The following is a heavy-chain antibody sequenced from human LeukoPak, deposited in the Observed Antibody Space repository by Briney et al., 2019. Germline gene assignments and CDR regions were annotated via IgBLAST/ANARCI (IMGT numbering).Heavy chain of an antibody. Sequence: SETLSLTCTVSGGSISSSSYYWGWIRQPPGKGLEWIGSIYYSGSTYYNPSLKSRVTISVDTSKNQFSLKLSSVTAADTAVYYCASRSSSGYSYGYREDYWGQGTLVTVSS. CDR1: GGSISSSSYY. J-gene: IGHJ4*02. V-gene: IGHV4-39*01. CDR2: IYYSGST. D-gene: IGHD5-18*01. CDR3: ASRSSSGYSYGYREDY.